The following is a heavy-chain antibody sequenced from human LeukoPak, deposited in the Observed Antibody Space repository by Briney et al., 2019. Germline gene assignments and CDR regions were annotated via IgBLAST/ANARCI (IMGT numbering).Heavy chain of an antibody. CDR3: ARGRWLPLPDY. Sequence: PSETLSLTCTVSGXSISSYFGSWIRQPPGKGLEWIGYIYYSGSTNYNPSLKSRVTISVDTSKNQFSLKLSSVTAADTAVYYCARGRWLPLPDYWGQGTLVTVSS. CDR2: IYYSGST. V-gene: IGHV4-59*01. CDR1: GXSISSYF. D-gene: IGHD5-24*01. J-gene: IGHJ4*02.